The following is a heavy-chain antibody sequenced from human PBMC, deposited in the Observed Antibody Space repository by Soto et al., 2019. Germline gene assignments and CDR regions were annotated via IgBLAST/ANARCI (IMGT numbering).Heavy chain of an antibody. CDR2: IYPGDSDT. V-gene: IGHV5-51*01. CDR1: GYSFTSYW. CDR3: ARLKNRYSSSSAAFDY. Sequence: LGESLKISCKGSGYSFTSYWIGWVRQMPGKGLEWMGSIYPGDSDTRYSPSFQGQVTISADKSISTAYLQWSSLKASDTAMYYCARLKNRYSSSSAAFDYWGQGTLVTVSS. J-gene: IGHJ4*02. D-gene: IGHD6-6*01.